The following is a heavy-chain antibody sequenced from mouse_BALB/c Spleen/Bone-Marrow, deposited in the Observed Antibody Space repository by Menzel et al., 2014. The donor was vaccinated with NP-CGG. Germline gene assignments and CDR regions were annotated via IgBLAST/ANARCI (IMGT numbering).Heavy chain of an antibody. D-gene: IGHD2-4*01. CDR1: GFTFSDYY. Sequence: DVKLVESGGGLVQPGGSLKLSCTTSGFTFSDYYMYWVRQTPEKRLEWVAYISNGGGNTYYPDTVKGRFTISRDNAKNTLYLQMSRLKSEDTAMYYCTRWMIPTRAMDFWGQGTSVTVSS. J-gene: IGHJ4*01. CDR3: TRWMIPTRAMDF. CDR2: ISNGGGNT. V-gene: IGHV5-12*02.